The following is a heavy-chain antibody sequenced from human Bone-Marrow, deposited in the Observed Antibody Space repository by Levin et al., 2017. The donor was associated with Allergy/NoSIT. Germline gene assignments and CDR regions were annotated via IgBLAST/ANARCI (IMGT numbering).Heavy chain of an antibody. D-gene: IGHD6-13*01. Sequence: SQTLSLTCSVSGYSISSGYYWGWIRQPPGKGLEWVAIIYQSGSTYFNPSLKSRVIISADTSKNQFSLRLTSVTAAETAIYYCARAIALNSAVDFWGPGIGVTVSS. CDR2: IYQSGST. V-gene: IGHV4-38-2*02. CDR1: GYSISSGYY. J-gene: IGHJ4*02. CDR3: ARAIALNSAVDF.